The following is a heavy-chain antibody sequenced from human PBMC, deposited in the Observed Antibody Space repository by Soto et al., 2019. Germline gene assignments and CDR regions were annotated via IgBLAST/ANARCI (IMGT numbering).Heavy chain of an antibody. J-gene: IGHJ6*02. CDR2: IIPMFSTA. Sequence: QVQLVQSGAEVKKPGSSVKVSCQTSGGTFSSSYAITWVRQAPGQGLEWLGGIIPMFSTASYSQTFQDRVTITADKSTSTVYMEVSCLNSDDTAVYYCARGHSPSIANGYYNYYFYYGMDVWGQGTTVTVSS. CDR3: ARGHSPSIANGYYNYYFYYGMDV. V-gene: IGHV1-69*06. CDR1: GGTFSSSYA. D-gene: IGHD3-9*01.